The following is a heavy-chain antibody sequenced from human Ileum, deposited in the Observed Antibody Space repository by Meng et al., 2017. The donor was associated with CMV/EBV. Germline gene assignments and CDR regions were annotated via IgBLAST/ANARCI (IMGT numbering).Heavy chain of an antibody. CDR1: GITCSDKY. CDR3: ARWTSGRCDY. Sequence: CAASGITCSDKYMDEVGQAPGKGLEWVGRSRNKANRDTTEYAASVKGRFFISRDDSRNSLDLQMNSLKTEDTALYYCARWTSGRCDYWGQGTLVTVSS. V-gene: IGHV3-72*01. J-gene: IGHJ4*02. D-gene: IGHD6-19*01. CDR2: SRNKANRDTT.